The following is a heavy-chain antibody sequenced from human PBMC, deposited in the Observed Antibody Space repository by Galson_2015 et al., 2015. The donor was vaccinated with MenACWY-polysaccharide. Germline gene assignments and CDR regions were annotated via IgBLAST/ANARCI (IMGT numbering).Heavy chain of an antibody. J-gene: IGHJ6*02. D-gene: IGHD7-27*01. CDR2: IKEDGSEK. V-gene: IGHV3-7*01. CDR1: GLTFSRFW. Sequence: SLRLSCAASGLTFSRFWMTWVRQAPGKGPEWVASIKEDGSEKYYVDSVKGRFTISRDNAKDSLYLQMNNLRAEDTAVYFCARGHLGLGLWGQGTTVTVSS. CDR3: ARGHLGLGL.